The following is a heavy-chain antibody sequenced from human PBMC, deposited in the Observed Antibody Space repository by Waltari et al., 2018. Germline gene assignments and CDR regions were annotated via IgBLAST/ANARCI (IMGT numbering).Heavy chain of an antibody. Sequence: QVHLVQSGAEVKKPGSSVRVSCKASGVTFSSYEFNWVRQAPGQGLEWMGGIIPIFGTPIYAQKFQGRVTITADTSTTTAYMELSSLRFEDTAVYYCARDPKGTTVIYDAFDLWGQGTMVSVSS. CDR2: IIPIFGTP. V-gene: IGHV1-69*14. CDR3: ARDPKGTTVIYDAFDL. J-gene: IGHJ3*01. D-gene: IGHD4-17*01. CDR1: GVTFSSYE.